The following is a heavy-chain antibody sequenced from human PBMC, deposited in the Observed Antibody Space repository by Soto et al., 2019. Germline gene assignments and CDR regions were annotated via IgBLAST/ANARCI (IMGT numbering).Heavy chain of an antibody. V-gene: IGHV1-69*13. CDR2: IIPIFGTA. CDR3: ATPYCTNGVCYAFDI. D-gene: IGHD2-8*01. Sequence: ASVKVSCKASGGTFSSYAISWVRQAPGQGLEWMGGIIPIFGTANYAQKLQGRVTITADESTSTAYMELSSLRSEDTAVYYCATPYCTNGVCYAFDIWGQGTMVTVSS. J-gene: IGHJ3*02. CDR1: GGTFSSYA.